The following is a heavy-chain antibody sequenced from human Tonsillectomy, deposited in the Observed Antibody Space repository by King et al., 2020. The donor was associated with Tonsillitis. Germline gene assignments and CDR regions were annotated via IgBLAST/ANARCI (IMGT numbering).Heavy chain of an antibody. Sequence: VQLVESGGGLVQPGGSLRLSCAASGFTFSSYWMSWVRQAPGKGLEWVANIKQDGSEKYYVDSVKGRFTISRDNAKNSLYLQMNSLRAEDTAVYYCARVRGSGSPPEHDYWGQGTLVTVSS. CDR1: GFTFSSYW. CDR3: ARVRGSGSPPEHDY. CDR2: IKQDGSEK. D-gene: IGHD3-10*01. J-gene: IGHJ4*02. V-gene: IGHV3-7*03.